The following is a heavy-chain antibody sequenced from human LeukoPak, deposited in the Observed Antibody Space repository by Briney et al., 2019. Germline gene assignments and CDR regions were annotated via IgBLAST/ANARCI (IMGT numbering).Heavy chain of an antibody. CDR3: ASPYSSSWGGFDY. J-gene: IGHJ4*02. CDR2: IYPGDSDT. Sequence: GESLKISCKGSGYSFTSYWIGWVRQMPGKGLEWMGIIYPGDSDTRYSPSFQGQVTISADKTISTAYLQWSSLKASDTAMYYCASPYSSSWGGFDYWGQGTLVTVSS. V-gene: IGHV5-51*01. D-gene: IGHD6-13*01. CDR1: GYSFTSYW.